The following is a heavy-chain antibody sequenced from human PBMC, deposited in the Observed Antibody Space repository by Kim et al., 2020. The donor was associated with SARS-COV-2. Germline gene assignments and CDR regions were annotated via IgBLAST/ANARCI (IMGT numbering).Heavy chain of an antibody. D-gene: IGHD5-12*01. Sequence: GRFTISRDNAKTSLYLQMNSLRAEDTAVYYCARDGYDTGINYYYYYGMDVWGQGTTVTVSS. J-gene: IGHJ6*02. V-gene: IGHV3-11*05. CDR3: ARDGYDTGINYYYYYGMDV.